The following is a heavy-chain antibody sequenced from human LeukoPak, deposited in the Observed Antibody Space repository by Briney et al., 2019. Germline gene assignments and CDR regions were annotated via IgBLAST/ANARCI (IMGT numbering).Heavy chain of an antibody. V-gene: IGHV1-18*01. CDR1: GYTFTSYG. D-gene: IGHD1-14*01. CDR2: LSASDGNT. J-gene: IGHJ3*02. CDR3: AKTRNHAFDI. Sequence: ASVKVSCRASGYTFTSYGISWVRQAPGRGLEWMGWLSASDGNTNYAQKLQGRVTMTTDTSTSTVYMELRRLRSDDTAVYYCAKTRNHAFDIWGQGTMVTVSS.